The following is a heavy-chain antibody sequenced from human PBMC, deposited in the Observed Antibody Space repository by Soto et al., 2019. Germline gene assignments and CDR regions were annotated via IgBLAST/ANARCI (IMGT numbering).Heavy chain of an antibody. D-gene: IGHD2-8*02. CDR2: ISYDGTNK. J-gene: IGHJ4*02. CDR1: GFSFSISP. CDR3: ARDPKTTGGQHWAFNYFDS. Sequence: PGGSLRLSCGASGFSFSISPMHWVRQAPGKGPEWVALISYDGTNKFYADSVKGRFTISRDNSKSTLYLHVDSLRPEDAAVYYCARDPKTTGGQHWAFNYFDSWGQGTRVTVS. V-gene: IGHV3-30-3*01.